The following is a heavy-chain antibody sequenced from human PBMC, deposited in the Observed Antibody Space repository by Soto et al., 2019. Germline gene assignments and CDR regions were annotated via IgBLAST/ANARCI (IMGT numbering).Heavy chain of an antibody. D-gene: IGHD2-15*01. CDR2: ISSSGNGM. CDR3: ARERYCSGGRCDDLFDY. Sequence: GGSLRLSCAASGFTFSDYYMSWIRQATGKGLEWISYISSSGNGMYYADSVKGRFTISRDNPKNSLFLQMNTLRAEDTGVYYCARERYCSGGRCDDLFDYWGQGTLVTVSS. CDR1: GFTFSDYY. V-gene: IGHV3-11*01. J-gene: IGHJ4*02.